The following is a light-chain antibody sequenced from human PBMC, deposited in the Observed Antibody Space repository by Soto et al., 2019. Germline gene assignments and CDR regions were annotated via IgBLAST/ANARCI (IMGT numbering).Light chain of an antibody. CDR1: QGISNY. J-gene: IGKJ5*01. Sequence: DIQMTQSPSSLSASVVNRVSITCLASQGISNYLAWYQQKPGRVPKVLIYAASTLQPGVPSRFSGSGSGTDFTLTINSLQPDDIATYYCQNYDSAPITFGQGTRLEIK. CDR2: AAS. CDR3: QNYDSAPIT. V-gene: IGKV1-27*01.